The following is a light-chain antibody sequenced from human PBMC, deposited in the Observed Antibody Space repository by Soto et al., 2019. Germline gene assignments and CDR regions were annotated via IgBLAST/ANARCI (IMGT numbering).Light chain of an antibody. J-gene: IGLJ2*01. V-gene: IGLV2-14*01. CDR2: EVN. Sequence: QSALTQPASVSASPGQSITISCTGTSSDVGGYKFVSWYQHHPGKAPKLMIYEVNNRPSGVSNRFSGSKSVNTASLTISGLQAEDEADCCCCSYTGTSTVIFGGGTKLTVL. CDR1: SSDVGGYKF. CDR3: CSYTGTSTVI.